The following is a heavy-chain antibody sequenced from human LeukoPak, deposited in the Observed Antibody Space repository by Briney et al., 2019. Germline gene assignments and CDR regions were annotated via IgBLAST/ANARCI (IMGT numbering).Heavy chain of an antibody. J-gene: IGHJ6*02. D-gene: IGHD6-19*01. V-gene: IGHV3-64*04. Sequence: PGGSLRLSCSASGFTFSSYAMHWVRQAPGKGLEYVSAISSNGGRTYYADSVKGRFAISRDNSKNTLYLQMNSLRAEDTAVYYCASKTGPIRTYSSGWYPYYYYGMDVWGQGTTVTVSS. CDR3: ASKTGPIRTYSSGWYPYYYYGMDV. CDR2: ISSNGGRT. CDR1: GFTFSSYA.